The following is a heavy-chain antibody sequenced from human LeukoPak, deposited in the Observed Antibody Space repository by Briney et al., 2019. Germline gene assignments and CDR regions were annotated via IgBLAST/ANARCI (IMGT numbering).Heavy chain of an antibody. Sequence: GGSLTLSCAASGFTVSSNYMSWLRQAPGKGLEWVSVISSGGSTYYADSVKGRFTISRDNSKNTLYLQMNSLRAEDTAVYYCARDRVFDYWGQGTQVTVSS. J-gene: IGHJ4*02. CDR2: ISSGGST. CDR3: ARDRVFDY. CDR1: GFTVSSNY. V-gene: IGHV3-66*02. D-gene: IGHD1-14*01.